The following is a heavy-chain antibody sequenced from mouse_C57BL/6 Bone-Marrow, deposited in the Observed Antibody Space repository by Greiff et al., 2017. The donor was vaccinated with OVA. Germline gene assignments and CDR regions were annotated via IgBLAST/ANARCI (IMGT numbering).Heavy chain of an antibody. J-gene: IGHJ3*01. CDR3: ASRALLRKGPWFAY. Sequence: VQLQQSGPELVKPGASVKISCKASGYTFTDYYMNWVKQSHGKSLEWIGDINPNNGGTSYNQKFKGKATLTVDKSSSTAYMELRSLTSEDSAVYYCASRALLRKGPWFAYWGQGTLVTVSA. V-gene: IGHV1-26*01. CDR1: GYTFTDYY. CDR2: INPNNGGT. D-gene: IGHD1-1*01.